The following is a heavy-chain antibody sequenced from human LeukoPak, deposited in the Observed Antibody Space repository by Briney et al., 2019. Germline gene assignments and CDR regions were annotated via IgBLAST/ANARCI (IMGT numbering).Heavy chain of an antibody. CDR1: GFTFSSYV. D-gene: IGHD3-10*01. J-gene: IGHJ4*02. CDR3: ARMRFGELFFDY. V-gene: IGHV3-23*01. Sequence: PGGSLRLSCAASGFTFSSYVMSWVRQAPGKGLEWVSAISGSGGTTYYADSVKGRFTISRDNSKNTLYLQMNSLRAEDTAVYYCARMRFGELFFDYWGQGTLVTVSS. CDR2: ISGSGGTT.